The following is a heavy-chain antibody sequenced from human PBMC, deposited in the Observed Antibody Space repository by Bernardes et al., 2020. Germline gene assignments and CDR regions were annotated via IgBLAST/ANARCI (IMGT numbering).Heavy chain of an antibody. CDR1: GFTFSSYW. V-gene: IGHV3-7*01. D-gene: IGHD2-15*01. J-gene: IGHJ5*02. CDR3: ARKFRSGGSPDWFDP. CDR2: IKQDGSEK. Sequence: GGSLRLSCAASGFTFSSYWMSWVREAPGKGLEWVANIKQDGSEKYYVDSVKGRFTISRDNAKNSLYLQMNSLRAEDTAVYYCARKFRSGGSPDWFDPWGQGTLVTVSS.